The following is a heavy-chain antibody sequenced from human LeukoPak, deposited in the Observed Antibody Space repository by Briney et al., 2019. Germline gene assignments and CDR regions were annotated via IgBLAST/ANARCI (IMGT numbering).Heavy chain of an antibody. Sequence: PSETLSLTCTVSGGFITSSNSHWGWIRQPPGKGLEWVGTIYYSGSTYYKSSLKSRVTISVDTSKNQFSLKLSSVTAADTAVYYCARVGRDGYNPTGYYYYYMDVWGKGTTVTISS. CDR3: ARVGRDGYNPTGYYYYYMDV. V-gene: IGHV4-39*07. CDR2: IYYSGST. D-gene: IGHD5-24*01. J-gene: IGHJ6*03. CDR1: GGFITSSNSH.